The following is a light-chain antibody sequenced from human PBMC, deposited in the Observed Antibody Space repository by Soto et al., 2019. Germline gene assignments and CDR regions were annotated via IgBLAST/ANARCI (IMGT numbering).Light chain of an antibody. Sequence: DIQMTQSASTLSASLGDRVTITCRASRNIERWLAWYQQKKGKPPKLLIYDASNLEAGVPSRFSGSTYGTDFNFTISSLQTEDIATYYCQQYDNLPITFGQGTRLEIK. V-gene: IGKV1-33*01. J-gene: IGKJ5*01. CDR1: RNIERW. CDR3: QQYDNLPIT. CDR2: DAS.